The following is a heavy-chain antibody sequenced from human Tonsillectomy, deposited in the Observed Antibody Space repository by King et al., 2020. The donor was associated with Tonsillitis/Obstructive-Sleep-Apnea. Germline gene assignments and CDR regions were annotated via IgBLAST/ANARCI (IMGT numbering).Heavy chain of an antibody. J-gene: IGHJ2*01. CDR1: GYRFTSYW. Sequence: QLVQSGVEVKKPGESLKISCQGSGYRFTSYWIAWVRQVPGKGLDWMGIIYPGDSDTEYSPSFQGQVTISADKSIDTAYLQWGSLRASDTAMYYCARLDNTGSSLLFGGHFDLWGRGTLVSVSS. CDR2: IYPGDSDT. V-gene: IGHV5-51*01. CDR3: ARLDNTGSSLLFGGHFDL. D-gene: IGHD1-26*01.